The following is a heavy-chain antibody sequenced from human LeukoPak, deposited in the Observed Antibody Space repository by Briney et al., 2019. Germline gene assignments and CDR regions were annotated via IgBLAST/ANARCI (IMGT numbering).Heavy chain of an antibody. CDR1: GFTFSSYE. CDR2: ISTGGSTI. Sequence: GGSLRLSCAASGFTFSSYEMNWVRQAPGKGLEWVSYISTGGSTIYYADSVKGRFTISRDSAKNSLYLQMNSLRVEDTAVYYCARDHYYGSGSSDYWGQGTLVTVSS. D-gene: IGHD3-10*01. J-gene: IGHJ4*02. CDR3: ARDHYYGSGSSDY. V-gene: IGHV3-48*03.